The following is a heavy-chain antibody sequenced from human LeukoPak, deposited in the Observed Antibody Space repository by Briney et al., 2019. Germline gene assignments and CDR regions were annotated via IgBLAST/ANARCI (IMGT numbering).Heavy chain of an antibody. CDR1: GGTFSSYA. D-gene: IGHD5-24*01. CDR2: IIPILGIA. J-gene: IGHJ4*02. Sequence: SVKVSCMASGGTFSSYAISWVRQAPGQGLEWMGRIIPILGIANYAQKFQGRVTITADKSTSTAYMELSSLRSEDTAAYYCARREVTTGGGYNSLYFDYWGQGTLVTVSS. CDR3: ARREVTTGGGYNSLYFDY. V-gene: IGHV1-69*04.